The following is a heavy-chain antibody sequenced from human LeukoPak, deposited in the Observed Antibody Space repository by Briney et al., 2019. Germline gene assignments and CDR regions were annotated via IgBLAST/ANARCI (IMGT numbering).Heavy chain of an antibody. CDR3: ARDQGYYDSSGYYYAWFDP. D-gene: IGHD3-22*01. Sequence: PSETLSLTCTVSGASVSGGGYYWSWIRQHPGKGLEWIGYIYYSGSTYYNPSLKSRVTISVDTSKNQFSLKLSSVTAADTAVYYCARDQGYYDSSGYYYAWFDPWGQGTLVTVSS. CDR1: GASVSGGGYY. CDR2: IYYSGST. J-gene: IGHJ5*02. V-gene: IGHV4-31*03.